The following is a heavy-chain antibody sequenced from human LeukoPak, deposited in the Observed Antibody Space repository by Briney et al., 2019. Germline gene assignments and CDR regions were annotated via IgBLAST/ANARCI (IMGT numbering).Heavy chain of an antibody. CDR3: VWVDEPFGWFDP. Sequence: ASVKVSCKTSGYTFTSYYIHWVRQAPGQGLEWMGIINPSDGTTSYPQKFQGRVTLTRDTSTSTVYMELSRLRSEDTAVYYCVWVDEPFGWFDPWGQGTLVTVSS. V-gene: IGHV1-46*01. D-gene: IGHD3-16*01. CDR2: INPSDGTT. CDR1: GYTFTSYY. J-gene: IGHJ5*02.